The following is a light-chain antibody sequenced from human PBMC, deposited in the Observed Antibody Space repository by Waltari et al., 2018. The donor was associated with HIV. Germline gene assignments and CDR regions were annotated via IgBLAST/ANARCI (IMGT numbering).Light chain of an antibody. CDR1: QDISNC. Sequence: DIQMTQSPSSLSASVGDRVTTTCQASQDISNCLNWYQQKPGKAPKLLIYDASNLHTGVPSRFSGSGSGTDFTFTITSLQPEDIATYYCQQYDNPLITFGQGTRLDIK. CDR2: DAS. J-gene: IGKJ5*01. CDR3: QQYDNPLIT. V-gene: IGKV1-33*01.